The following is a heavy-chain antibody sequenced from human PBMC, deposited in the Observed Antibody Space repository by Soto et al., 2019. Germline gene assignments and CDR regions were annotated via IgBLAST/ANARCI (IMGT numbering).Heavy chain of an antibody. CDR2: IDPSDSYT. J-gene: IGHJ4*02. CDR1: GYSFTSYW. V-gene: IGHV5-10-1*01. D-gene: IGHD3-22*01. CDR3: ARLLYYDSSDY. Sequence: GESLKTSFKGSGYSFTSYWISWVRQMPGKGLEWMGRIDPSDSYTNYSPSFQGHVTISADKSIRTAYLQWSSLKASDTAMYYCARLLYYDSSDYWGQGTLVTVSS.